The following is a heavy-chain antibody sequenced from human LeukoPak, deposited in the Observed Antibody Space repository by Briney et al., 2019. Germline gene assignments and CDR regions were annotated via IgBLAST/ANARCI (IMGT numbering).Heavy chain of an antibody. CDR2: TYYRSKWYN. J-gene: IGHJ5*02. CDR3: ARYKQTTVTMTGGFDP. CDR1: GESVSSNSAA. D-gene: IGHD4-17*01. Sequence: SQTLSLTCVICGESVSSNSAAWNWIRQSPSRGLEWLGRTYYRSKWYNDYAVSVKSRITINPDTSKNQFSLRLTSVSTADTAVYYCARYKQTTVTMTGGFDPWGQGTLVIVSS. V-gene: IGHV6-1*01.